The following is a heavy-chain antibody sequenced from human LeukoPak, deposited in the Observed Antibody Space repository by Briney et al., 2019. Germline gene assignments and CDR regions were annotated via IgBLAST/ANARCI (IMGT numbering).Heavy chain of an antibody. CDR1: GGSFSGYY. CDR2: INHSGST. D-gene: IGHD4-17*01. Sequence: SETLSLTCAVYGGSFSGYYWSWIRQPPGKRLEWIGEINHSGSTNYNPSLKGRVTISVDTSKNQFSLKLSSVTAADTAVYYCASLTVNPYYYYGMDVWGQGTTVTVSS. V-gene: IGHV4-34*01. CDR3: ASLTVNPYYYYGMDV. J-gene: IGHJ6*02.